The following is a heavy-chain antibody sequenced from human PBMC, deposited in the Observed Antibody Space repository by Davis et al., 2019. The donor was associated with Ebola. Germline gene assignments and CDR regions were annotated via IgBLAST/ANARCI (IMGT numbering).Heavy chain of an antibody. Sequence: GESLKISCAASGFIFRNYAMHWVRQAPGKGLEWVAVVSHSQRETFYADSVKGRFTISRDKSENTLYLQMNSLTTDDTAVYYCARAVFHEVLDYWGQGTPVTVSS. D-gene: IGHD3-3*01. CDR3: ARAVFHEVLDY. V-gene: IGHV3-30*04. CDR1: GFIFRNYA. CDR2: VSHSQRET. J-gene: IGHJ4*02.